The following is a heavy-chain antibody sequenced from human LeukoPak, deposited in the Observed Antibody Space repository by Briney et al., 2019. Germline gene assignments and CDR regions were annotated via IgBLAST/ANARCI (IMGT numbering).Heavy chain of an antibody. D-gene: IGHD6-13*01. CDR3: AKDLKVAAAGDFDY. V-gene: IGHV3-23*01. J-gene: IGHJ4*02. Sequence: TGGSPRLSCAASGFTFSSYAMSWVRQAPGKGLEWVSAISGSGGSTYYADSVKGRFTISRDNSKNTLYLQMNSLRAEDTAVYYCAKDLKVAAAGDFDYWGQGTLVTVSS. CDR1: GFTFSSYA. CDR2: ISGSGGST.